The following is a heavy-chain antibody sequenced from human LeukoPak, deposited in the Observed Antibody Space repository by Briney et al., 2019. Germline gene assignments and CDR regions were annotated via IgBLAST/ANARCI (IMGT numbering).Heavy chain of an antibody. CDR1: GGTFSSYA. D-gene: IGHD1-26*01. Sequence: AERVSCKASGGTFSSYAISWVGQAPGEGSEWMGGINPIFGTGKYAQKFQGRVTNTTDESTSTAYMELSSLRSEDTAVYYCASEWTSGSYGGYFDYWGQGTLVTVSS. CDR2: INPIFGTG. J-gene: IGHJ4*02. CDR3: ASEWTSGSYGGYFDY. V-gene: IGHV1-69*05.